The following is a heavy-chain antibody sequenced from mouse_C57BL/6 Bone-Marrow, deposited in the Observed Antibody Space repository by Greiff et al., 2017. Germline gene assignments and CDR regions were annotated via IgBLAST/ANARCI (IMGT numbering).Heavy chain of an antibody. J-gene: IGHJ2*01. CDR3: ARAAQATADY. Sequence: EVQLQQSGAELVKPGASVKLSCTASGFNIKDYYMHWVKQRTEQSLEWIGRIDPEDGETRYTPKFQGKATITADTSSNTAYLQLSSLTSEDAAVYYGARAAQATADYWGQGTTLTVSS. D-gene: IGHD3-2*02. CDR2: IDPEDGET. V-gene: IGHV14-2*01. CDR1: GFNIKDYY.